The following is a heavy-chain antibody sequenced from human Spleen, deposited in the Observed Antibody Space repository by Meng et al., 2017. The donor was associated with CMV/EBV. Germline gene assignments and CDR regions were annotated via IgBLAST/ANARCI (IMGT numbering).Heavy chain of an antibody. D-gene: IGHD1-1*01. CDR3: ARDRVGTGTTGNYYYYGMDV. CDR1: GFTFSSYS. J-gene: IGHJ6*02. CDR2: ISSSSSYI. Sequence: GESLKISCAASGFTFSSYSMNWVRQAPGKGLEWVSSISSSSSYIYYADSVKGRFTISRDNAKNSLYLQMNSLRAEDTAVYYCARDRVGTGTTGNYYYYGMDVWGQGTTVTVSS. V-gene: IGHV3-21*01.